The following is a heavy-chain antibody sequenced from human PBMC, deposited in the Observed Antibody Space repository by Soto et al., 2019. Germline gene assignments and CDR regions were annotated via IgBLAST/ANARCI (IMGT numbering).Heavy chain of an antibody. V-gene: IGHV3-30*18. J-gene: IGHJ6*02. CDR2: ISYDGSNK. D-gene: IGHD6-19*01. Sequence: QVQLVESGGGVVQPGRSLRLSCAASGFTFSSYGMHWVRQAPGKGLEWVAVISYDGSNKYYADSVKGRFTISRDNSKNTLYLXMNSLRAEDTAVYXXAKCQGSGWPYYYYYGMDVWGQGTTVTVSS. CDR1: GFTFSSYG. CDR3: AKCQGSGWPYYYYYGMDV.